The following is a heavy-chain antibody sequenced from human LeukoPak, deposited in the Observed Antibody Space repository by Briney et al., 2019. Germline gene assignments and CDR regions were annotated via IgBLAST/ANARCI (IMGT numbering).Heavy chain of an antibody. CDR1: GGSFSGYY. J-gene: IGHJ6*02. CDR3: ARGEWGYCSSTSCYAATYYYYYYGMDV. V-gene: IGHV4-34*01. CDR2: INHSGST. D-gene: IGHD2-2*01. Sequence: SETLSLTCAVYGGSFSGYYWTWIRQPLGKGLEWIGEINHSGSTNYNPSLKSRVTISVDTSKNQFSLKLSSVTAADTAVYYCARGEWGYCSSTSCYAATYYYYYYGMDVWGQGTTVTVSS.